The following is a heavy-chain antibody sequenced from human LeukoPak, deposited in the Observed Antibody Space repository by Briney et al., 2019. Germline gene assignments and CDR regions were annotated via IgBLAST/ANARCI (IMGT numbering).Heavy chain of an antibody. CDR2: IYSGGST. CDR3: ARDERS. D-gene: IGHD1-1*01. Sequence: GGSLRLSCAVSGLTFGRFGMNWVRQAPGKGLEWVSVIYSGGSTYYADSVKGRFTISRDNSKNTLYLQMNSLRAEDTAVYYCARDERSWGQGTLVTVSS. J-gene: IGHJ5*02. V-gene: IGHV3-53*01. CDR1: GLTFGRFG.